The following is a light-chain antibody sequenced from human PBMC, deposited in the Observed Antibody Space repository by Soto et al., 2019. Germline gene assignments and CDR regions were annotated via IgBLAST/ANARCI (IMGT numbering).Light chain of an antibody. CDR3: LQDYNYPYT. Sequence: AIEMTQSPSSLSASVGDRVTITCRASQGIRNDLGWYQQKPGKAPKFLIYDASSLQSGVPSRFSGSGSGTDFTLTISSLQPEDFATYYCLQDYNYPYTFGQGTQLEIK. V-gene: IGKV1-6*01. J-gene: IGKJ2*01. CDR1: QGIRND. CDR2: DAS.